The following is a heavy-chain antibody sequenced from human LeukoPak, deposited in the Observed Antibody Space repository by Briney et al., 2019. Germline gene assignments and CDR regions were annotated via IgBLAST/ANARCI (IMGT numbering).Heavy chain of an antibody. CDR1: GYSISSGYY. CDR3: ARGEYSSGWYLIDY. V-gene: IGHV4-38-2*01. D-gene: IGHD6-19*01. J-gene: IGHJ4*02. CDR2: TYHSGST. Sequence: SETLSLTCGVSGYSISSGYYWGWIRQPPGKGLEWIGSTYHSGSTYYNPSLKSRVTISVDTSKNQFSLKLSSVTATDTAVYYCARGEYSSGWYLIDYWGQGTLVTVSS.